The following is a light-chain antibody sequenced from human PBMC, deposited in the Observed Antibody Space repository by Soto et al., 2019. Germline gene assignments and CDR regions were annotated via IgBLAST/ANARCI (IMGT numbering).Light chain of an antibody. CDR1: QSVSSSY. CDR3: XXXGSSPRYT. J-gene: IGKJ2*01. V-gene: IGKV3-20*01. CDR2: GAS. Sequence: EIVLTQSPGTLSLSPGERATLSCRASQSVSSSYLAWYQQKPGQAPRLLIYGASSRATGIPDRFSGSGSGXXXXXXXXXXXPXXXAXYXXXXXGSSPRYTFGQGTKLEIK.